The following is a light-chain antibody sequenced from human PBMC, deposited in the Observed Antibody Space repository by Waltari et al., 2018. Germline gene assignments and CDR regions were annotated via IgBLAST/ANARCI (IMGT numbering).Light chain of an antibody. V-gene: IGKV1-39*01. CDR3: QQSYSTPPFT. CDR2: ASS. J-gene: IGKJ3*01. Sequence: IQMTQSPSSLSASVGDRVIITCRASQSISSYLNWFQQKPGKAPKLLIYASSSLQSGVTSRFSGSGSETDFTLTISSLQPEDFATYYCQQSYSTPPFTFGPGTKVDIK. CDR1: QSISSY.